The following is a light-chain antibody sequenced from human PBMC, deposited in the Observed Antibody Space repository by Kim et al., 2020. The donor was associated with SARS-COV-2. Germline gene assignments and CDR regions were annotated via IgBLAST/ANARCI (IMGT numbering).Light chain of an antibody. V-gene: IGKV4-1*01. J-gene: IGKJ2*01. Sequence: DIVMTQSPDSLAVSLGERATINCKSSQSVFSSSTNMHYVAWYQQKPGQPPKLLIYWASTRESGVPDRFSGSGSGTDFTLTISSLQAEDVAVYYCQQYYRAPDTFGQGTKLEI. CDR2: WAS. CDR3: QQYYRAPDT. CDR1: QSVFSSSTNMHY.